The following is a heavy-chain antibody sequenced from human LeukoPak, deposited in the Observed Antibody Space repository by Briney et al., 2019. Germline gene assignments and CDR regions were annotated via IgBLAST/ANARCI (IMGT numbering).Heavy chain of an antibody. D-gene: IGHD1-14*01. CDR3: ATQQGGNPEY. V-gene: IGHV3-7*01. J-gene: IGHJ4*02. CDR2: IKLDGSEK. CDR1: GFTFGKYW. Sequence: GGSLRLSCVASGFTFGKYWMSWVRQAPGKGLEWVANIKLDGSEKNYVDSVKGRFTISRDNAKNMLYLQVNSLRAEDTAVYYCATQQGGNPEYWGQGTLVTVSS.